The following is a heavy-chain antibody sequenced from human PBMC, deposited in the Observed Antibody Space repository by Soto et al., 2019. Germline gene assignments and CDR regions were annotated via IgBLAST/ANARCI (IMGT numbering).Heavy chain of an antibody. J-gene: IGHJ4*02. V-gene: IGHV3-30-3*01. D-gene: IGHD1-26*01. CDR1: GFTFNSYA. CDR2: VSSVGSSK. CDR3: ARDQVGSGNYDY. Sequence: VQLVESGGGVVQPGRSLRLSCPASGFTFNSYAIHWVRQAPGKGLEWVAVVSSVGSSKYYADSVKGRFTISRDNSKNTLSLEMNSLRAEDTALYYCARDQVGSGNYDYWGQGTLVTVSS.